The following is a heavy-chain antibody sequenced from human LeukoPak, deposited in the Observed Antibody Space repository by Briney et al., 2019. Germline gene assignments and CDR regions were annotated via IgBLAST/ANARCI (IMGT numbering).Heavy chain of an antibody. Sequence: SETLSLTCAVCGGSFSGYYWSWIRQPPGKGLEWIGEINHSGSTNYNPSLKSRVTISVDTSKNQFPLKLSSVTAADTAVYYCARGHDSSGWYFDYWGQGTLVTVSS. CDR2: INHSGST. CDR1: GGSFSGYY. J-gene: IGHJ4*02. CDR3: ARGHDSSGWYFDY. D-gene: IGHD6-19*01. V-gene: IGHV4-34*01.